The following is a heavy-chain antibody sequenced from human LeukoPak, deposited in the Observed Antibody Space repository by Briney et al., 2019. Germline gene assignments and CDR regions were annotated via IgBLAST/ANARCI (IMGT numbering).Heavy chain of an antibody. J-gene: IGHJ5*02. Sequence: GGSLRLSCAASGFTFSSNGMHWVRQAPGKGLEWVAFIRYDGINKFYADSVKGRFTISRDNYKNTLYLQMNSLRPEDTAVYYCAKMAAENCSGGSCYRFDAWGQGILVTVSP. D-gene: IGHD2-15*01. CDR3: AKMAAENCSGGSCYRFDA. CDR1: GFTFSSNG. CDR2: IRYDGINK. V-gene: IGHV3-30*02.